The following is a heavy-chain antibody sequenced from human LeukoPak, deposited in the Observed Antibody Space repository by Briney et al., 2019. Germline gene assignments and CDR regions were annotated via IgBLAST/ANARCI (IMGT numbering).Heavy chain of an antibody. CDR2: INTDGSNT. J-gene: IGHJ4*02. CDR1: GFTFSGYW. Sequence: PGGSLRLSCAASGFTFSGYWMHWVRQPPGKGLVWVSRINTDGSNTGYADSVKGRFTISRDNAKNTLYLQMNSLRAEDTAVYYCARVWELSFDYWGQGTLVTVSS. CDR3: ARVWELSFDY. D-gene: IGHD1-26*01. V-gene: IGHV3-74*01.